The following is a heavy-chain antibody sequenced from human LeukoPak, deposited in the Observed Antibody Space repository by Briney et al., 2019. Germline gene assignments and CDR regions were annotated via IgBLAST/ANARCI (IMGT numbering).Heavy chain of an antibody. CDR1: GLTFSSYA. D-gene: IGHD2-2*01. Sequence: PGRSLRLSCAASGLTFSSYAMHWVRQAPGKGLEWVAVISYDGSNKYYADSVKGRFTISRDNSKNTLYLQMNSLRAEDTAVYYCASSYCSSTSCWPDYWGQGTLVTVSS. CDR3: ASSYCSSTSCWPDY. J-gene: IGHJ4*02. V-gene: IGHV3-30*01. CDR2: ISYDGSNK.